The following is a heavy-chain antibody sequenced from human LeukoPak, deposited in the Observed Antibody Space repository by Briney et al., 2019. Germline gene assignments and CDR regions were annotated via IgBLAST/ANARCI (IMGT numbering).Heavy chain of an antibody. V-gene: IGHV3-30*18. CDR3: AKDLVLGSYYYDSSGYSPFDY. J-gene: IGHJ4*02. Sequence: PGGSLRLSCAASGFTFSSYGMHWVRQAPGKGLEWVAVISYDGSNKYYADSVKGRFTISRDNSKNTLYLQMNSLRAEDTAVYYCAKDLVLGSYYYDSSGYSPFDYWGQGTLVTVSS. D-gene: IGHD3-22*01. CDR1: GFTFSSYG. CDR2: ISYDGSNK.